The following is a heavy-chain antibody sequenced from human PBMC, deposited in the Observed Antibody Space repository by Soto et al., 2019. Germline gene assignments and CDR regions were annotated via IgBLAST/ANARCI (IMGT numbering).Heavy chain of an antibody. J-gene: IGHJ1*01. CDR3: ARDFSRQWLAEPSNPITKYFQH. D-gene: IGHD6-19*01. Sequence: ASVKVSCKASGSTFTSYGISWVRQAPGQGLEWMGWISAYNGNTNYAQKLQGRVTTTTDTSTSTAYMELRSLRSDDTAVYYCARDFSRQWLAEPSNPITKYFQHWGPGTLLTVFS. V-gene: IGHV1-18*01. CDR1: GSTFTSYG. CDR2: ISAYNGNT.